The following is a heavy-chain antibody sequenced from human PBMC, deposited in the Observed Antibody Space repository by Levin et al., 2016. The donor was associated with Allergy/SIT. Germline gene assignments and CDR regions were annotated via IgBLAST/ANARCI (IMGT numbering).Heavy chain of an antibody. Sequence: GESLKISCAVSGFTVSSNYMSWVRQAPGKGLEWVSVIYSGGSTYYADSVKGRFTISRDNSKNTLYLQMNSLRAEDTAVYYCAKRPPWNRDYIYYYGMDVWGQGTTVTVSS. CDR1: GFTVSSNY. D-gene: IGHD4-11*01. CDR3: AKRPPWNRDYIYYYGMDV. V-gene: IGHV3-53*05. J-gene: IGHJ6*02. CDR2: IYSGGST.